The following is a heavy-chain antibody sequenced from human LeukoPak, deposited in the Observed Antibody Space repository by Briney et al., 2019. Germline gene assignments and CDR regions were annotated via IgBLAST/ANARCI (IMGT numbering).Heavy chain of an antibody. CDR1: GGSVSSGSYY. D-gene: IGHD3-22*01. CDR3: AAQYYYDSSGSYYFDY. Sequence: SETLSLTCTVSGGSVSSGSYYWSWIRQPAGKGLEWIGRIYTSGSTNYNPSLKSRVTISVDTSKNQFSLKLSSVTAADTAVYYCAAQYYYDSSGSYYFDYWGQGTLVTVSS. J-gene: IGHJ4*02. CDR2: IYTSGST. V-gene: IGHV4-61*02.